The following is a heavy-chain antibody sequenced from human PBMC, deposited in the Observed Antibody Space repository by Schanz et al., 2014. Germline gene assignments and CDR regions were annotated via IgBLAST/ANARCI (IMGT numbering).Heavy chain of an antibody. CDR2: INVGNGNM. D-gene: IGHD3-9*01. CDR3: ARGWGYDALTGYVF. J-gene: IGHJ4*02. V-gene: IGHV1-3*01. CDR1: GYTFTSYS. Sequence: QVQLVQSGAEVKKPGASVKVSCKASGYTFTSYSIHWVRQAPGQGLEWMGWINVGNGNMKYSQKFQGRVTITRDTSASTAYMELTSLRSEDTAVYYCARGWGYDALTGYVFWGQGTLVTVSS.